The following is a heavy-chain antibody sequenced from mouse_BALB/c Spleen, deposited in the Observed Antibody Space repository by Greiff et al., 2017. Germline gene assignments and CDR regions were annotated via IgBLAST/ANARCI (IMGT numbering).Heavy chain of an antibody. CDR3: ARPPLYYDYDEGFAY. CDR1: GFAFSSYD. V-gene: IGHV5-12-1*01. Sequence: EVKVVESGGGLVKPGGSLKLSCAASGFAFSSYDMSWVRQTPEKRLEWVAYISSGGGSTYYPDTVKGRFTISRDNAKNTLYLQMSSLKSEDTAMYYCARPPLYYDYDEGFAYWGQGTLVTVSA. J-gene: IGHJ3*01. D-gene: IGHD2-4*01. CDR2: ISSGGGST.